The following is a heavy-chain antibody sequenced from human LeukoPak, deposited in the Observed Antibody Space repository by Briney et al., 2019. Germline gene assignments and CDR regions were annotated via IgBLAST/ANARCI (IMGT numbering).Heavy chain of an antibody. D-gene: IGHD2-2*01. Sequence: PGGSLRLSCAASGFTFSSYSMNWVRQAPGKGLEWVSYISSSSSTIYYADSVKGRFTISRDNAKNSQYLQMNSLRAEDTAVYYCAKDRSCSGSSCDVGSWGQGTMVTVSS. V-gene: IGHV3-48*04. CDR1: GFTFSSYS. CDR2: ISSSSSTI. J-gene: IGHJ3*01. CDR3: AKDRSCSGSSCDVGS.